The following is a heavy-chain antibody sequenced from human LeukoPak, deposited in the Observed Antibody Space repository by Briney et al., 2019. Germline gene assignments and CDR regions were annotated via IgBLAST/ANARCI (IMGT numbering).Heavy chain of an antibody. J-gene: IGHJ4*02. D-gene: IGHD1-14*01. Sequence: GGSLRLSCAASAFTFSSYEMSWVRQAPGQGLEWVSYISSSGSTRSCADSVTGRFTVSRDNAKNLLFLQMDSLRAEDTAVYYCARGEAITGYYFDYWGQGTLVT. CDR2: ISSSGSTR. CDR3: ARGEAITGYYFDY. CDR1: AFTFSSYE. V-gene: IGHV3-48*03.